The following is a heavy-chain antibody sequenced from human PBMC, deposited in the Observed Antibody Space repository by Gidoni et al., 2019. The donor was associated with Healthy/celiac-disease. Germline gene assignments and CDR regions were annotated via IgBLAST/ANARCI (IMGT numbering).Heavy chain of an antibody. CDR2: INAGNGNT. V-gene: IGHV1-3*01. CDR3: ARDRVVPAAMGFDY. Sequence: QVQLVQSGAEVKKPGASVKVSCKASGYTITSYAMHWVRQAPGQRLEWMGWINAGNGNTKYSQKFQGRGTITRDTSASTAYMELSSLRSEDTAVYYCARDRVVPAAMGFDYWGQGTLVTVSS. J-gene: IGHJ4*02. D-gene: IGHD2-2*01. CDR1: GYTITSYA.